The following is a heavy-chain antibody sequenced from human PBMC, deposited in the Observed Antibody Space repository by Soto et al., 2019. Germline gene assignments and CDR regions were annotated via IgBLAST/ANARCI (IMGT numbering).Heavy chain of an antibody. CDR1: GFTFSTYW. J-gene: IGHJ3*02. V-gene: IGHV3-7*01. Sequence: GGSLRISCAASGFTFSTYWMSWVRQAPGKGLEWVANVKQDGSTKYYMDSVKGRFTISRDNAKNSLYLQMSSLRAEDTALYYCARDRSSSRYIDGFDMWGQGTMVTVSS. CDR2: VKQDGSTK. D-gene: IGHD6-6*01. CDR3: ARDRSSSRYIDGFDM.